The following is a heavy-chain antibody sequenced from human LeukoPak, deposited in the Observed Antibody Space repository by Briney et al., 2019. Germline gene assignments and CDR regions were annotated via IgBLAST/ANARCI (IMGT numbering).Heavy chain of an antibody. CDR3: AFGSGREGYLDV. CDR2: INTDESDT. CDR1: GYTFSTYW. Sequence: QPGGSLRLSCAVSGYTFSTYWMQCVRQAPGKALVWVSRINTDESDTTYADSVKGRFTISRDNAKNTLYLQMRSLRAEDTAVYYCAFGSGREGYLDVWGKGTTVTVSS. V-gene: IGHV3-74*03. D-gene: IGHD3-10*01. J-gene: IGHJ6*03.